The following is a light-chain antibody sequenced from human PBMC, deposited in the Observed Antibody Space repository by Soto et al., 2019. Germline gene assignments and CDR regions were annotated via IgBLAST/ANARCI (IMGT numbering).Light chain of an antibody. CDR1: QGIRND. Sequence: DIQMTQSPSSLSASVGDRVTITCRASQGIRNDLAWYQQKPGKAPKRLIYAASSLQSGVPSRFSGSGSGKEFTLTISSLQPEDFATYYCLQHNNYPPITFGQGTRLEIK. CDR3: LQHNNYPPIT. J-gene: IGKJ5*01. V-gene: IGKV1-17*01. CDR2: AAS.